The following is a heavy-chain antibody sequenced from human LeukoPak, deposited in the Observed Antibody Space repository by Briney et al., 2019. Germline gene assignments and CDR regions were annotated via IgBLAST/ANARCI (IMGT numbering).Heavy chain of an antibody. Sequence: GGSLRLSCAASGFTVSSNYMSWVRQAPGKGLEWVSVIYSGGSTYYADSVKGRLTISRDNSKNTLYLQMNSLRAEDTAVYYCARDPRYYYDSSGYSYWGQGTLVTVSS. CDR1: GFTVSSNY. CDR2: IYSGGST. CDR3: ARDPRYYYDSSGYSY. D-gene: IGHD3-22*01. J-gene: IGHJ4*02. V-gene: IGHV3-66*01.